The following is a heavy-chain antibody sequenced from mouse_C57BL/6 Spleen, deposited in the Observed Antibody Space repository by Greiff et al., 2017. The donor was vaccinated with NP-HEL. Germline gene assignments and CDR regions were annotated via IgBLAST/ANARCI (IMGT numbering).Heavy chain of an antibody. J-gene: IGHJ1*03. CDR2: IDPSDSYT. Sequence: VQLQQPGAELVKPGASVKLSCKASGYTFTSYWMQWVKQRPGQGLEWIGEIDPSDSYTNYNQKFKGKATLTVDTSSSTAYMQLSSLTSEDSAVYYCARNLYYGSSYKYFDVWGTGTTVTVSS. D-gene: IGHD1-1*01. CDR1: GYTFTSYW. CDR3: ARNLYYGSSYKYFDV. V-gene: IGHV1-50*01.